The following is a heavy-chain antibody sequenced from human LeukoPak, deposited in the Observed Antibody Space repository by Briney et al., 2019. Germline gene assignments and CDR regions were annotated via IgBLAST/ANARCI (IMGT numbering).Heavy chain of an antibody. V-gene: IGHV4-34*01. CDR3: ARGSGYCRGGSCRLFSSGYYYMDV. J-gene: IGHJ6*03. CDR2: INHSGST. Sequence: SEPLSLTCAVYGGSFSGYYWSWIRQPPGKGLEWIGEINHSGSTNYNPSLKSRVTISVDTSKNQFSLKLSSVTAADTAVYYCARGSGYCRGGSCRLFSSGYYYMDVWGKGTTVTVSS. D-gene: IGHD2-15*01. CDR1: GGSFSGYY.